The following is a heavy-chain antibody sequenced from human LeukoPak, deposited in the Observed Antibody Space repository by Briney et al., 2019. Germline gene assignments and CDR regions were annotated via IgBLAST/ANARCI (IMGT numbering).Heavy chain of an antibody. Sequence: VASVKVSCKASGYTFTGYYMHWVRQAPGQGLEWMGRINPNSGGTNYAQKFQGRVTMTRDTSFNTAYMDLSRLRSDDTAVYYCARGRNSVYYFNVVAPYYFDNWGQGTLVTVSS. J-gene: IGHJ4*02. CDR2: INPNSGGT. V-gene: IGHV1-2*06. CDR3: ARGRNSVYYFNVVAPYYFDN. CDR1: GYTFTGYY. D-gene: IGHD3-22*01.